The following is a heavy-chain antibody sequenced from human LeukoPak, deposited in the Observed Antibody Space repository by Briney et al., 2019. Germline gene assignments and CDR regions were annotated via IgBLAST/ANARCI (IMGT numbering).Heavy chain of an antibody. J-gene: IGHJ5*02. CDR3: ARELASGS. D-gene: IGHD5-12*01. V-gene: IGHV3-74*01. Sequence: AAGSLRLSCAASGFTFSSYWMHWVRQAPGKGLVWVSRIKSDGSSATYADSVKGRFTISRDNAKSTLYLQMNSLRTEDTAVYYCARELASGSWGQGTLVTVSS. CDR2: IKSDGSSA. CDR1: GFTFSSYW.